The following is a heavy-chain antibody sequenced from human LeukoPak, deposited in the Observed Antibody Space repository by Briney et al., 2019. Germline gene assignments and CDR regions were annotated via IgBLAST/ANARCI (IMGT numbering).Heavy chain of an antibody. J-gene: IGHJ6*02. Sequence: SLRLSCTTFGFTFGDHAMSWVRQAPGKGLEWVGFIRSKAYGGTTEYAASVKGRFTISRDDSKSIAYLQMNSLITDDTAVYYCSRGPIQLWVHNAMDVWGQGTTVTVSS. D-gene: IGHD1-1*01. CDR1: GFTFGDHA. CDR2: IRSKAYGGTT. CDR3: SRGPIQLWVHNAMDV. V-gene: IGHV3-49*04.